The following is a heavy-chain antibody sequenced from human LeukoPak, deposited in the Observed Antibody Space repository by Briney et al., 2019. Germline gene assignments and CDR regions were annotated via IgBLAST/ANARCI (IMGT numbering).Heavy chain of an antibody. CDR3: AKYLLNWGSYFDY. CDR1: GFTFSSYA. CDR2: ISGSGGST. Sequence: GGSLRLSCAASGFTFSSYAMSWVRQAPGKGLEWVSAISGSGGSTYYADSVKGRFTISRDNSKDTLYLQMNSLRAEDTAVYYCAKYLLNWGSYFDYWGQGTLVTVSS. J-gene: IGHJ4*02. D-gene: IGHD7-27*01. V-gene: IGHV3-23*01.